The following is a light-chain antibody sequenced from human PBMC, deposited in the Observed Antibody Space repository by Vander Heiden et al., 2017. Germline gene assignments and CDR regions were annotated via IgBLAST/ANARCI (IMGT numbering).Light chain of an antibody. Sequence: ASQSISSYLNWYQQKPGKAPKLLIYAASSLQSGVPSRFSGSGSGTDCTLTISSLQPEDFATYYCQQSYSTPYTFGQGTKLEFK. CDR2: AAS. CDR3: QQSYSTPYT. CDR1: QSISSY. V-gene: IGKV1-39*01. J-gene: IGKJ2*01.